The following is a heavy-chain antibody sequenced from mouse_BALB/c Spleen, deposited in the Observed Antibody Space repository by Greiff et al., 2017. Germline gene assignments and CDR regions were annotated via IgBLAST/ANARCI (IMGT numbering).Heavy chain of an antibody. CDR1: GFTFSSFG. Sequence: EVQGVESGGGLVQPGGSRKLSCAASGFTFSSFGMHWVRQAPEKGLEWVAYISSGSSTIYYADTVKGRFTISRDNPKNTLFLQMTSLRSEDTAMYYCARSHYGGGLAYWGQGTLVTVSA. CDR2: ISSGSSTI. J-gene: IGHJ3*01. V-gene: IGHV5-17*02. D-gene: IGHD1-2*01. CDR3: ARSHYGGGLAY.